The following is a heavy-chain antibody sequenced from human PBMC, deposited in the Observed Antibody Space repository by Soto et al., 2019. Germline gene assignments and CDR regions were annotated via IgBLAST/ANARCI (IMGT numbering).Heavy chain of an antibody. D-gene: IGHD5-18*01. V-gene: IGHV5-51*01. J-gene: IGHJ4*02. CDR1: GYNFNIYW. CDR2: IYPGDCDT. CDR3: ARLLGYSCGHQEFFDY. Sequence: GESLKISCMGSGYNFNIYWIGWVRQMPGKGLEWMGIIYPGDCDTRYSQSFQGHLTMSVDKSINTAYLQWSSLETSDTAMYYCARLLGYSCGHQEFFDYWGQGTPVTVSS.